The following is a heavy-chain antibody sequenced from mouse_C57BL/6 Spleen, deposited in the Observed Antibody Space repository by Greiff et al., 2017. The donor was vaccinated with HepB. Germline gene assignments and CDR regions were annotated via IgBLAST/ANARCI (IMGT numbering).Heavy chain of an antibody. J-gene: IGHJ4*01. D-gene: IGHD1-1*01. CDR3: ARGAVYYGSSYDYAMDY. V-gene: IGHV1-18*01. CDR1: GYTFTDYN. Sequence: VQLQQSGPELVKPGASVKIPCKASGYTFTDYNMDWVKQSHGKSLEWIGDINPNNGGTIYNQKFKGKATLTVDKSSSTAYMELRSLTSEDTAVYYCARGAVYYGSSYDYAMDYWGQGTSVTVSS. CDR2: INPNNGGT.